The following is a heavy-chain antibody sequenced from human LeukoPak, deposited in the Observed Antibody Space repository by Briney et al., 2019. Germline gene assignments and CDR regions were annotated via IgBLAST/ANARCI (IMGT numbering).Heavy chain of an antibody. CDR1: GYTFTSYD. Sequence: ASVKVSCKASGYTFTSYDINWVRQATGQGLEWMGWMNPNSGNTGYAQKFQGRVTMTRNTSISTAYMELSSLGSEDTAVYYCARGEYCSSTSCYAFPRIDYWGQGTLVTVSS. J-gene: IGHJ4*02. D-gene: IGHD2-2*01. CDR3: ARGEYCSSTSCYAFPRIDY. V-gene: IGHV1-8*01. CDR2: MNPNSGNT.